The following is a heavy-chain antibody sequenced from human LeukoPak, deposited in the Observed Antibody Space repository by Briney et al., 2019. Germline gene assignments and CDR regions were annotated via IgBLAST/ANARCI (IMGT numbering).Heavy chain of an antibody. CDR3: AKGGDYVWGSYPTPFDY. CDR1: GVTFSSYA. CDR2: ISGSGGST. J-gene: IGHJ4*02. V-gene: IGHV3-23*01. Sequence: PGGSLRLSCAASGVTFSSYAMSWVRQAPGKGLEWVSAISGSGGSTYYADSVKGRFTISGDNSKNTLYLQMNSLRAEDTAVYYCAKGGDYVWGSYPTPFDYWGQGTLVTVSS. D-gene: IGHD3-16*02.